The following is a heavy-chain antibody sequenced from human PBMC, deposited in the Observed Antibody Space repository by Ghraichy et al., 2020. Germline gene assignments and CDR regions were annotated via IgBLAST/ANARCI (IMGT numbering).Heavy chain of an antibody. CDR2: VSNSGDKT. CDR1: GFTFSSYD. CDR3: AKRMSYYFDY. D-gene: IGHD2-15*01. V-gene: IGHV3-23*01. J-gene: IGHJ4*02. Sequence: GGSLRLSCVASGFTFSSYDMTWVRQAPGKGLEYVSGVSNSGDKTYDADFLKGRFTISRDNSKNTLYLQMNSLRAEDTAVYYCAKRMSYYFDYWGQGTLVTVSS.